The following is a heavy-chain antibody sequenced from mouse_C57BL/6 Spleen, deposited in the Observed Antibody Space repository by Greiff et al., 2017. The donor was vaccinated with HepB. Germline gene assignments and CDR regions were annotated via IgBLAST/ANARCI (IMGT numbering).Heavy chain of an antibody. CDR3: ARRDYYDYYFDY. CDR1: GYTFTDHT. CDR2: IYPRDGST. Sequence: VKLMESDAELVKPGASVKISCKVSGYTFTDHTIHWMKQRPEQGLEWIGYIYPRDGSTKYNEKFKGKATLTADKSSSTAYMQLNSLTSEDSAVYFCARRDYYDYYFDYWGQGTTLTVSS. D-gene: IGHD2-4*01. V-gene: IGHV1-78*01. J-gene: IGHJ2*01.